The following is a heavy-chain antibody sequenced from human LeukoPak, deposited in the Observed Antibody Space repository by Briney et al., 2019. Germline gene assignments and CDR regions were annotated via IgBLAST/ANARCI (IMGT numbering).Heavy chain of an antibody. J-gene: IGHJ6*02. D-gene: IGHD2-2*01. CDR2: IRSKAYGGTT. V-gene: IGHV3-49*04. CDR3: TRDFVVYYYGMDV. CDR1: GFTFGDYA. Sequence: GGFLRLSCTASGFTFGDYAMSWVRQAPGKGLEWVGFIRSKAYGGTTEYAASVKGRFTISRDDSKCIAYLQMNSLKTEDTAVYYCTRDFVVYYYGMDVWGQGTTVTVSS.